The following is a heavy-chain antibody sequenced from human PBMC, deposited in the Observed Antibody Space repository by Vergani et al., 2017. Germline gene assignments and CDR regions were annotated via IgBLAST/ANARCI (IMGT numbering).Heavy chain of an antibody. Sequence: QVTLRESGPALVKPTQTLTLTCTFSGFSPSTSGMCVSWIRQPXGKALEWLARIDWDDDKNYSTSLKTRLTIAKDTAKNQVSLTMTNMDPVDTATYYCAQEHASGWSEYYYYGMDVWGQGTTVTVSS. CDR2: IDWDDDK. CDR1: GFSPSTSGMC. J-gene: IGHJ6*02. CDR3: AQEHASGWSEYYYYGMDV. D-gene: IGHD6-19*01. V-gene: IGHV2-70*15.